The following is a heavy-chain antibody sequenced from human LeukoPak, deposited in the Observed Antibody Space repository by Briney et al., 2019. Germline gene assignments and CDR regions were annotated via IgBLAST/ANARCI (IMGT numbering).Heavy chain of an antibody. CDR1: GFTFSSYG. V-gene: IGHV3-33*01. Sequence: GGSLRLSCAASGFTFSSYGMHWVRQAPGKGLEWVAVIWYDGSNKYYADSVKGRFTISRDNSKNTLYLQMNSLRAEDAAVYYCAGDSRWLQLTLYYFYYWGQGAPVTVSS. D-gene: IGHD5-24*01. CDR2: IWYDGSNK. J-gene: IGHJ4*02. CDR3: AGDSRWLQLTLYYFYY.